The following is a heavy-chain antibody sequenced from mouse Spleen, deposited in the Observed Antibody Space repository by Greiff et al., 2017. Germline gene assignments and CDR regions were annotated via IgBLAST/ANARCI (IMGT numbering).Heavy chain of an antibody. V-gene: IGHV1-4*01. D-gene: IGHD1-2*01. CDR3: ARGRLLSYAMDY. J-gene: IGHJ4*01. CDR1: GYTFTSYT. Sequence: QVQLKESGAELARPGASVKMSCKASGYTFTSYTMHWVKQRPGQGLEWIGYINPSSGYTKYNQKFKDKATLTADKSSSTAYMQLSSLTSEDSAVYYCARGRLLSYAMDYWGQGTSVTVSS. CDR2: INPSSGYT.